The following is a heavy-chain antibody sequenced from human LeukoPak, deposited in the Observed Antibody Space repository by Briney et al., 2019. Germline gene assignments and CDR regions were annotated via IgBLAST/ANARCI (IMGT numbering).Heavy chain of an antibody. Sequence: NPSETLSPTCTVSGGSVYTSDYYWGWVRQPPGKGPEWIGDIFYTGKTNYNPSLKSRVSISIDTSKNQFSLKLTSVTAADTAVYYCARVFDSWGQGTLVTVSS. CDR2: IFYTGKT. CDR3: ARVFDS. J-gene: IGHJ4*02. V-gene: IGHV4-39*07. CDR1: GGSVYTSDYY.